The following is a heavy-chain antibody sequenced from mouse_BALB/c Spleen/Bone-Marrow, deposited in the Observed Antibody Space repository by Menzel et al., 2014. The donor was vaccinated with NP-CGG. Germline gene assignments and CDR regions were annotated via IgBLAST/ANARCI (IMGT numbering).Heavy chain of an antibody. CDR2: IWAGGST. D-gene: IGHD2-1*01. Sequence: VQLQQSGPGLVAPPQSLSITCTVSGFSLTSYGVHWVRQPPGKGLEWLGVIWAGGSTNYNSALMSRLSISEDNSKSQVFLKMNSLQTDDTAMYYCAREYYGNGYAMDYWGQGTSVTVSS. J-gene: IGHJ4*01. V-gene: IGHV2-9*02. CDR1: GFSLTSYG. CDR3: AREYYGNGYAMDY.